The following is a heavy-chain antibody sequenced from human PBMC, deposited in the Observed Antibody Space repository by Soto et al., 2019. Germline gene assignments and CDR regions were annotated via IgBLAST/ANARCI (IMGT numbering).Heavy chain of an antibody. J-gene: IGHJ3*02. D-gene: IGHD3-3*01. V-gene: IGHV5-10-1*01. CDR3: ARLGYDFWSGYYSDLGI. CDR2: IDPSDSYT. Sequence: PGESLKISCKGSGYSFTSYWISWVRQMPGKGLEWMGRIDPSDSYTNYSPSFQGHVTISADKSISTAYLQWSSLKASDTAMYYCARLGYDFWSGYYSDLGIWGQGKMVTVSS. CDR1: GYSFTSYW.